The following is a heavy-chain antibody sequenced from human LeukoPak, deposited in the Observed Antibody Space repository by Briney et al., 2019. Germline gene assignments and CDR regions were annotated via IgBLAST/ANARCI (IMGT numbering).Heavy chain of an antibody. V-gene: IGHV3-74*01. J-gene: IGHJ5*02. Sequence: GGSLRPSCAASGFTFSSYWMHWVRQAPGKGLVWVSRINGDGSSTSYADSVKGRFTISRDNAKNTLYLQMNSLRAEDTAVYYCARGFDPWGQGTLVTVSS. CDR1: GFTFSSYW. CDR3: ARGFDP. CDR2: INGDGSST.